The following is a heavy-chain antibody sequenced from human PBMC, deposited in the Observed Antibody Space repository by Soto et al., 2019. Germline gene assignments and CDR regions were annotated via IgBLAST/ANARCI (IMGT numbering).Heavy chain of an antibody. CDR3: ARGLPGIYGSGSYHKHNGFDP. V-gene: IGHV1-8*01. J-gene: IGHJ5*02. Sequence: ASVKVSCKASGYTFTSYDINWVRQATGQGLEWMGWMNPNSGNTGYAQKFQGRVTMTRNTSISTAYMELSSLRSEDTAVYYCARGLPGIYGSGSYHKHNGFDPWGQGTLVTVSS. D-gene: IGHD3-10*01. CDR2: MNPNSGNT. CDR1: GYTFTSYD.